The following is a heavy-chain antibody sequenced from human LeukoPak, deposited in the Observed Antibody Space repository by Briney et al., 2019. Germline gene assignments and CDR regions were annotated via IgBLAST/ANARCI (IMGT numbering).Heavy chain of an antibody. V-gene: IGHV3-43*02. Sequence: GGSLRLSCAASGFTFSSYAMSWVRQAPGKGLEWVSLISGDGGSTYYADSVKGRFTISRDNSKNSLYLQMNSLRTEDTALYYCAKVPGGLVNLFDYWGQGTLVTVSS. D-gene: IGHD3/OR15-3a*01. CDR1: GFTFSSYA. CDR2: ISGDGGST. CDR3: AKVPGGLVNLFDY. J-gene: IGHJ4*02.